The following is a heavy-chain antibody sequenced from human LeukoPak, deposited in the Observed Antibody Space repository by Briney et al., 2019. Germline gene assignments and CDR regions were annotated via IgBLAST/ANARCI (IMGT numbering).Heavy chain of an antibody. V-gene: IGHV4-61*01. CDR3: ARDDSSGLLDY. J-gene: IGHJ4*02. CDR1: GGSISSSSYY. D-gene: IGHD6-19*01. CDR2: IYYSGST. Sequence: SETLSLTCTVSGGSISSSSYYWSWIRQPPGKGLEWIGYIYYSGSTNYNPSLKSRVTISVDTSKNQFSLKLSSVTAADTAVYYCARDDSSGLLDYRGQGTLVTVSS.